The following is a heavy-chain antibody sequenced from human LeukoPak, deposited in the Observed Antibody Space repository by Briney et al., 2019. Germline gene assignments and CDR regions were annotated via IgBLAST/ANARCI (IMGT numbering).Heavy chain of an antibody. D-gene: IGHD2-2*01. CDR2: MNPNSGNT. CDR1: GHTFTSYD. CDR3: ARVEVVPAANFDY. V-gene: IGHV1-8*01. Sequence: ASVKVSCKASGHTFTSYDINWVRQATGQGLEWMGWMNPNSGNTGYAQKFQGRVTMTRNTSISTAYMELSSLRSEDTAVYYCARVEVVPAANFDYWGQGTLVTVSS. J-gene: IGHJ4*02.